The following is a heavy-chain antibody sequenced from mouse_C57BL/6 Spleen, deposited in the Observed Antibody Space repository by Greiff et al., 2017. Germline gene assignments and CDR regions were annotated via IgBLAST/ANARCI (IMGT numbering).Heavy chain of an antibody. CDR2: IYPRSGNT. D-gene: IGHD2-4*01. Sequence: QVQLKQSGAELARPGASVKLSCKASGYTFTSYGISWVKQRTGQGLEWIGEIYPRSGNTYYNEKFKGKATLTADKSSSTAYMELRSLTSEDSAVYFCARGYYDYDAYYFDYWGQGTTLTVSS. CDR3: ARGYYDYDAYYFDY. J-gene: IGHJ2*01. V-gene: IGHV1-81*01. CDR1: GYTFTSYG.